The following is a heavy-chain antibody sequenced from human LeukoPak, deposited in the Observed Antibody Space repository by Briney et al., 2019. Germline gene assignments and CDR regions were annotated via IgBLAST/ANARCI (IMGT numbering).Heavy chain of an antibody. Sequence: PGGSLRLSCAASGFTFSNAWMNWVRQAPGKGLEWVGRIKSKTDGGTTDYAAPVKGRFTISRDDSKNTLYLQMNSLKTEDTAVYYRTNREAVAGTTMAFDIWGQGTMVTVSS. J-gene: IGHJ3*02. D-gene: IGHD6-19*01. CDR3: TNREAVAGTTMAFDI. V-gene: IGHV3-15*07. CDR1: GFTFSNAW. CDR2: IKSKTDGGTT.